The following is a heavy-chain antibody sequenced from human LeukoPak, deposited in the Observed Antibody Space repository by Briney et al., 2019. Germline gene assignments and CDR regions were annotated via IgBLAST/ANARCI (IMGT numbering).Heavy chain of an antibody. CDR3: AVTYYYDSSPLRYYFDY. V-gene: IGHV5-51*01. D-gene: IGHD3-22*01. CDR2: IYPGDSDT. J-gene: IGHJ4*02. Sequence: GESLKISCKGSGYSFTSYWIGWVRQMPGKGLEWMGIIYPGDSDTRYSPSFQGQVTISADKSISTAYPQWSSLKASDTAMYYCAVTYYYDSSPLRYYFDYWGQGTLVTVSS. CDR1: GYSFTSYW.